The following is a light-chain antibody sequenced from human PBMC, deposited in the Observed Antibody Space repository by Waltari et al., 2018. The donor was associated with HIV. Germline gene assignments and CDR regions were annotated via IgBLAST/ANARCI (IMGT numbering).Light chain of an antibody. CDR3: YSTDSSDKHGV. CDR2: EDS. CDR1: ALPKKY. V-gene: IGLV3-10*01. J-gene: IGLJ2*01. Sequence: SYELTQPPSVSVSPGQTARITCSGDALPKKYAYCYQQKSGQAPVLVVYEDSKRPSGIPERFSGSTSGTVATLTISGAQVEDEADFYCYSTDSSDKHGVFGGGTKLTVL.